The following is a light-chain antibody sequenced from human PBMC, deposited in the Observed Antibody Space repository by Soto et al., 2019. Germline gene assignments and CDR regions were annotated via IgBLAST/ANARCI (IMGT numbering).Light chain of an antibody. CDR2: AAS. J-gene: IGKJ4*01. V-gene: IGKV1-9*01. CDR1: QGIHSF. CDR3: QQLERYPST. Sequence: INLTQSPSSIYASVGDRVTITCLASQGIHSFLAWYQQKPGKAPYLLIYAASTLQSGVPSSFSGSGSGTDFTLTISSLQPEDFATYYCQQLERYPSTFGGGTKVDI.